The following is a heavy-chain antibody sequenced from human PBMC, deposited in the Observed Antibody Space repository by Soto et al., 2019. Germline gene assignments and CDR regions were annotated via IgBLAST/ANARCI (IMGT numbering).Heavy chain of an antibody. CDR2: IRSKAYGGTT. CDR1: GFTYGDYA. V-gene: IGHV3-49*04. D-gene: IGHD4-17*01. Sequence: GGSLRLSCTASGFTYGDYAMSWVRQAPGKGLEWVGFIRSKAYGGTTEYAASVKGRFTISRDDSKSSAYLQMNSLKTEDTAVYYCTRDWDGDPDSYWGQGTLVTVSS. J-gene: IGHJ4*02. CDR3: TRDWDGDPDSY.